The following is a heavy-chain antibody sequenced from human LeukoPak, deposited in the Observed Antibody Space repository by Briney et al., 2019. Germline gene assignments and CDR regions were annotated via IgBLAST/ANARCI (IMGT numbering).Heavy chain of an antibody. J-gene: IGHJ2*01. CDR1: GGSFSGYF. Sequence: PSETLSLTCAVYGGSFSGYFWSWIRQPPGKGLEWIGKINHSGRTNYNPSLNRRVTVSVDTSKNQFSLKLRSLTAADTAVYYCARGGYFDLWGRGTLVTVSS. CDR2: INHSGRT. V-gene: IGHV4-34*01. CDR3: ARGGYFDL.